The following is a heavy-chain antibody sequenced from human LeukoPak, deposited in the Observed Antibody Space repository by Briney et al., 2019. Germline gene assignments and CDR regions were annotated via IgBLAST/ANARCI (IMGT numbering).Heavy chain of an antibody. V-gene: IGHV3-30-3*01. J-gene: IGHJ4*02. D-gene: IGHD6-13*01. Sequence: PGRSLRLSCAASGFTFSSYAMHWVRQAPGKGLEWVAVISYDGSNKYYADSVRGRFTISRDNSNNTLYLQMSSLRAEDTAVYYCAKGRSSIPAAANYWGQGTLVTVSS. CDR3: AKGRSSIPAAANY. CDR2: ISYDGSNK. CDR1: GFTFSSYA.